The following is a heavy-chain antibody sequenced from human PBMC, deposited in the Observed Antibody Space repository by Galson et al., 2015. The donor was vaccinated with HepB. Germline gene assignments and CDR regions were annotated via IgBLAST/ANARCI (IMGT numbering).Heavy chain of an antibody. D-gene: IGHD3-22*01. CDR2: ISYDGSNK. Sequence: SLRLSCAASGFTFSSYAMHWVRQAPGKGLEWVAVISYDGSNKYYADSVKGRFTISRDNSKNTLYLQMNSLRAEDTAVYYCARDYRGYYDSSGYYYVFEDAFDIWGQGTMVTVSS. J-gene: IGHJ3*02. V-gene: IGHV3-30-3*01. CDR1: GFTFSSYA. CDR3: ARDYRGYYDSSGYYYVFEDAFDI.